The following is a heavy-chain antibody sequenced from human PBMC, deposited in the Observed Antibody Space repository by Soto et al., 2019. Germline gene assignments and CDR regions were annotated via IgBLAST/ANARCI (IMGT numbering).Heavy chain of an antibody. Sequence: GGSLRLSCAASGFTFDDYAMHWVRQAPGKGLEWVSGIRWNSGSIGYADSVKGRFTISRDNAKNSLYLQMNSLRAEDTALYYCAKDITYYGSWSDYWGQGTLVTVSS. CDR1: GFTFDDYA. V-gene: IGHV3-9*01. CDR3: AKDITYYGSWSDY. J-gene: IGHJ4*02. D-gene: IGHD3-10*01. CDR2: IRWNSGSI.